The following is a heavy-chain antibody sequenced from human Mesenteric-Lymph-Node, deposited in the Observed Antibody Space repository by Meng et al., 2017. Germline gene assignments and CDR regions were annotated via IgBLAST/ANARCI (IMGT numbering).Heavy chain of an antibody. CDR3: ARGRDDYSWIRYYYYGMDV. CDR1: GFTFSSYA. J-gene: IGHJ6*02. CDR2: ISYDGSNK. D-gene: IGHD5-24*01. V-gene: IGHV3-30*01. Sequence: GGSLRLSCAASGFTFSSYAMHWVRQAPGKGLEWVAVISYDGSNKYYADSVKGRFTISRDNSKNTLYLQMNSLRAEDTAVYYCARGRDDYSWIRYYYYGMDVWGQGNTVNVAS.